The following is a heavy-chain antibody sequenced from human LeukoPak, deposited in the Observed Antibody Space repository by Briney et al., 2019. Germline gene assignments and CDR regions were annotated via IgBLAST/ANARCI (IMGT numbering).Heavy chain of an antibody. D-gene: IGHD4-17*01. J-gene: IGHJ4*02. V-gene: IGHV1-69*13. CDR1: GGTFSSYA. CDR2: IIPIFGTA. CDR3: ARDLTGDYAVFDY. Sequence: SVKVSCKASGGTFSSYAISWVRQAPGQGLEWMGGIIPIFGTANYAQKFQGRVTITADESTSTAYMELCSLRSEDTAVYYCARDLTGDYAVFDYWGQGTLVTVSS.